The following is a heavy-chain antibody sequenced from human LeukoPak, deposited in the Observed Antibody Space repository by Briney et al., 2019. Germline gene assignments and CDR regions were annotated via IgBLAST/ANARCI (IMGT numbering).Heavy chain of an antibody. Sequence: SETLSLTCTVSGGSLSSYFWSWIRQPPGKGLEWIGNIYSTGGTSYNPSLKSRVTISVDTSKKQFSLRVSSVTAADTAVYYCARDGGGTSRPFDYWGQGTPVTASS. CDR1: GGSLSSYF. V-gene: IGHV4-59*01. D-gene: IGHD2-2*01. J-gene: IGHJ4*02. CDR2: IYSTGGT. CDR3: ARDGGGTSRPFDY.